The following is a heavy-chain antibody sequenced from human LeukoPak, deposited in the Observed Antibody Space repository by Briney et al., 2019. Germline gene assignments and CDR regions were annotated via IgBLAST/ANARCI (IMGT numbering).Heavy chain of an antibody. D-gene: IGHD6-19*01. CDR2: MNPNSGNT. Sequence: GASVKVSCKASGGTFSSYAINWVRQATGQGLEWMGWMNPNSGNTGYAQKFQGRVTITRNTSISTAYMELSSLRAEDTAVYYCARYSVAGTRGFDYWGQGTLVTVSS. V-gene: IGHV1-8*03. CDR1: GGTFSSYA. CDR3: ARYSVAGTRGFDY. J-gene: IGHJ4*02.